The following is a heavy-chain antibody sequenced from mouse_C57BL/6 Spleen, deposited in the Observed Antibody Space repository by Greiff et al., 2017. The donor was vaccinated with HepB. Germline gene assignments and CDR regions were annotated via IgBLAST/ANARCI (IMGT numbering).Heavy chain of an antibody. V-gene: IGHV3-6*01. D-gene: IGHD2-2*01. J-gene: IGHJ4*01. CDR3: ARDGLAMDD. CDR2: ISYDGSN. Sequence: VQLQQSGPGLVKPSQSLSLTCSVTGYSITSGYYWNGIRQFPGNKLEWMGYISYDGSNNYNPALKNRISITRDTSKNQCFLKLNSVTTEDTATYYCARDGLAMDDWGQGTSVTVSS. CDR1: GYSITSGYY.